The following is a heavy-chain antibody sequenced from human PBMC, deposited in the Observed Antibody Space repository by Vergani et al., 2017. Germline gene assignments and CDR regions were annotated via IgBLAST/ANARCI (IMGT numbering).Heavy chain of an antibody. CDR3: ARLGKSYRGATEFYYYYGMDV. V-gene: IGHV4-34*01. Sequence: QVQLQQWGAGLLKPSETLSLTCAVYGGSFSGYYWSWIRQPPGKGLEWIGEINHSGSTNYNPSLKSRVTISVDTSKNQFSLKLSSVTAADTAVYYCARLGKSYRGATEFYYYYGMDVWGQGTTVTVSS. D-gene: IGHD5-12*01. J-gene: IGHJ6*02. CDR1: GGSFSGYY. CDR2: INHSGST.